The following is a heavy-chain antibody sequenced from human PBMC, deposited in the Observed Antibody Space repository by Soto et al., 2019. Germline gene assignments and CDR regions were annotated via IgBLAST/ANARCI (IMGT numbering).Heavy chain of an antibody. J-gene: IGHJ5*02. D-gene: IGHD6-6*01. V-gene: IGHV4-30-2*01. CDR2: IYHSGST. CDR1: GGSISSGGYS. CDR3: AGSSGNWFDP. Sequence: SETLSLTCAVSGGSISSGGYSWSWVRQPPGKGLEWIGYIYHSGSTYYNPSLKSRVTISVDRSKNQFSLKLSSVTAADTAVYYCAGSSGNWFDPWGQGTLVTVSS.